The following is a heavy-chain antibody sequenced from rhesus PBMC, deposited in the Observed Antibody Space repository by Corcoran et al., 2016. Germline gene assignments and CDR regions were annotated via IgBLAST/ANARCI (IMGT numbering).Heavy chain of an antibody. Sequence: VQLVESGGGVAKPGGSVRHSCAASGFTFSNYWMDWVRQAPGRGLEWNSAINSAGSSTYYADSVKGRFTISRENAKNPLYLQIDSLVAEVTAVYYCAKDPWGVSDYWGQGVLVTVSS. CDR3: AKDPWGVSDY. D-gene: IGHD3-34*01. J-gene: IGHJ4*01. CDR1: GFTFSNYW. V-gene: IGHV3-28*02. CDR2: INSAGSST.